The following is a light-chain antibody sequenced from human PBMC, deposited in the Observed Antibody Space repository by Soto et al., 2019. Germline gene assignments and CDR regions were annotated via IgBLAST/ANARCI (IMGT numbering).Light chain of an antibody. J-gene: IGLJ2*01. Sequence: QSALTQPASVSGSPGQSITISCTGNSSDVGGYNYVSWYQQHPGKAPKLMIYDVSNRPSGVSNRFSGSKSGNTASLTISGLQAEDEADYYCSSYTSSSTVVFGGGTK. V-gene: IGLV2-14*01. CDR3: SSYTSSSTVV. CDR1: SSDVGGYNY. CDR2: DVS.